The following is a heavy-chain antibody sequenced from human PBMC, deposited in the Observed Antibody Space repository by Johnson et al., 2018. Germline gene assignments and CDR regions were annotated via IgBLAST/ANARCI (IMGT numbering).Heavy chain of an antibody. D-gene: IGHD3-22*01. J-gene: IGHJ3*02. Sequence: QVQLVESGGGVVQPGRSLRLSCAASGFNFRAYGMNWVRQAPGKGLQWVALISYDESETFYSDSVKGRFTVSRDNSKDTLYLQMNSLGVEDTAVYYCAKDYYDSSGSQPFDTWGQGKMVTVSS. CDR2: ISYDESET. CDR3: AKDYYDSSGSQPFDT. CDR1: GFNFRAYG. V-gene: IGHV3-30*18.